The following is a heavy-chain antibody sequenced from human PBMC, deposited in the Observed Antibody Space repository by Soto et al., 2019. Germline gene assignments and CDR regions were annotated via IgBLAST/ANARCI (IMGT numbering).Heavy chain of an antibody. CDR3: TRGQRYNSDRWFDP. Sequence: KQSQTLSLTCAISGDSVSSSSAAWNWVRQSPSRGLEWLGRIYYRSKWYIDYAISVRSRIAINPDTSNNQFSLQLNSVTPEDTAVYYCTRGQRYNSDRWFDPWGQGTLVTVSS. V-gene: IGHV6-1*01. CDR2: IYYRSKWYI. D-gene: IGHD6-25*01. J-gene: IGHJ5*02. CDR1: GDSVSSSSAA.